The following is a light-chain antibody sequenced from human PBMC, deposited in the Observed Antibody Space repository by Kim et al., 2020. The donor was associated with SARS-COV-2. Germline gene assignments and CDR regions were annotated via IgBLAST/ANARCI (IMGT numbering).Light chain of an antibody. J-gene: IGLJ2*01. CDR3: SSYAGSNNPVV. CDR2: EVS. V-gene: IGLV2-8*01. CDR1: SSDVGGYNY. Sequence: QSALTQPPSASGSPGQPVTISCTGTSSDVGGYNYVSWYQQHPGKAPKLMIYEVSKRPSGVPDRFSGSKSGNTASLTVSGLQAEDEADYYCSSYAGSNNPVVFGGGTQLTVL.